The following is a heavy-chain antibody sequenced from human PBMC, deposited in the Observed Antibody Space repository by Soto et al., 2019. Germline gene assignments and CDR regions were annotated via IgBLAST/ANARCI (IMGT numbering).Heavy chain of an antibody. CDR3: TAVDGDYDYYFDY. CDR2: IKSKTDGGTT. J-gene: IGHJ4*02. D-gene: IGHD4-17*01. CDR1: GFTFSNAW. V-gene: IGHV3-15*01. Sequence: EVQLVESGGGLVKPGGSLRLSCAASGFTFSNAWMSWVRQAPGKGLEWVGRIKSKTDGGTTDYAAPVKGRFTISRDDSKNTLYLQMNSLKTEDTAVYYCTAVDGDYDYYFDYWGQGTLVTVSS.